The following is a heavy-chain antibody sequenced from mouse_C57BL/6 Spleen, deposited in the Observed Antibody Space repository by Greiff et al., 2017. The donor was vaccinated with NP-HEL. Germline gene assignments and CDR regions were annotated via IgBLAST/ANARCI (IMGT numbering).Heavy chain of an antibody. Sequence: EVQLQQSGPELVKPGASVKIPCKASGYTFTDYNMDWVKQSHGKSLEWIGDINPNNGGTSYNQKFKGKATLTVDKSSSTAYMELRSLTSEDTAVYYCARGGNLYAMDYWGQGTSVTVSS. D-gene: IGHD2-1*01. V-gene: IGHV1-18*01. CDR2: INPNNGGT. J-gene: IGHJ4*01. CDR3: ARGGNLYAMDY. CDR1: GYTFTDYN.